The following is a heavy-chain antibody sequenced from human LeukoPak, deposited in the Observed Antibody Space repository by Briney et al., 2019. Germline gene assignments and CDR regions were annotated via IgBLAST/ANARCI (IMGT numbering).Heavy chain of an antibody. CDR3: ARRRGYSYGYFDY. CDR1: GGSFSGYY. Sequence: SETLSLTCADYGGSFSGYYWSWIRQPPGKGLEWIVEINHSGSTNYNPSLKSRVTISVDTSKNQFSLKLSSVTAADTAVYYCARRRGYSYGYFDYWGQGTLVTVSS. CDR2: INHSGST. D-gene: IGHD5-18*01. V-gene: IGHV4-34*01. J-gene: IGHJ4*02.